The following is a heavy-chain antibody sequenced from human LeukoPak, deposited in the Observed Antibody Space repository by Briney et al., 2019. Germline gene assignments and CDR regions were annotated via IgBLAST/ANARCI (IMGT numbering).Heavy chain of an antibody. J-gene: IGHJ4*02. Sequence: GGSLRLSCAASGFAFSDYYMSWIRQAPGKGLEWVSYISSSGSTIYYADSVKGRFTISRDNTKNSLYLQMNSLRAEDTAVYYCAALGSFPAEGIFDYWGQGTLVTVSS. CDR1: GFAFSDYY. CDR3: AALGSFPAEGIFDY. CDR2: ISSSGSTI. D-gene: IGHD6-13*01. V-gene: IGHV3-11*01.